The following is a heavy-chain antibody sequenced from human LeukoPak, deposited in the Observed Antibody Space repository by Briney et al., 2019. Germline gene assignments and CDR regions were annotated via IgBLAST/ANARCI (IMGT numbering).Heavy chain of an antibody. J-gene: IGHJ4*02. CDR3: ARIKHHSSSWYGQKGPIDY. CDR1: GGSISSSSYY. CDR2: IYYSGST. D-gene: IGHD6-13*01. V-gene: IGHV4-39*07. Sequence: SETLSLTCTVSGGSISSSSYYWGWIRQPPGKGLEWIGSIYYSGSTYYNPSLKSRVTISVDTSKNQFSLKLSSVTAADTAVYYRARIKHHSSSWYGQKGPIDYWGQGTLVTVSS.